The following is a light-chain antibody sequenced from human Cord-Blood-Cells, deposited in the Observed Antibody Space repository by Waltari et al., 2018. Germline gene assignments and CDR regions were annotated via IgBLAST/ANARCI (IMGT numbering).Light chain of an antibody. CDR3: SSYAGSNNVV. V-gene: IGLV2-8*01. CDR2: EVS. Sequence: QSALTQPPPASGSPGQSVTISCTGTISDVGGYNYVSWYQQHPGKAPNLMIYEVSKRPSGLPDRFSGSKSGNTASLTVSGLQAEDEADYYCSSYAGSNNVVFGGGTKLTVL. J-gene: IGLJ2*01. CDR1: ISDVGGYNY.